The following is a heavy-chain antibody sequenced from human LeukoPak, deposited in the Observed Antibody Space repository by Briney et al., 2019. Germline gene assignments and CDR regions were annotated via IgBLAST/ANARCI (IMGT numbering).Heavy chain of an antibody. D-gene: IGHD6-13*01. CDR3: ARRRIAAAGTKYPRYNWFDP. J-gene: IGHJ5*02. CDR1: GGSFSGYY. Sequence: PSETLSLTCAVYGGSFSGYYWSWIRQPPGKGLEWIGEIVHSGSTNYNPSLKSRVTISVDTSKNQFSLKLSSVTAADTAVYYCARRRIAAAGTKYPRYNWFDPWGQGTLVTVSS. CDR2: IVHSGST. V-gene: IGHV4-34*12.